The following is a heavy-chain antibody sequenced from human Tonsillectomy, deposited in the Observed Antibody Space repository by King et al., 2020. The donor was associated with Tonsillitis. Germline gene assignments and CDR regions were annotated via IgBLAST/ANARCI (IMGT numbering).Heavy chain of an antibody. Sequence: VQLQQWGAGLLRPSETLSLTCAVYGVSFSDYYWNWIRQSPGKGLEWIGEINHGGSTNYNPSLKSRVAISVDSSKNQFSLKLNSVTAADTAVYYCARGGPYSLPTSVSDAFDIWGQGTMVTVSS. V-gene: IGHV4-34*01. D-gene: IGHD2-15*01. J-gene: IGHJ3*02. CDR1: GVSFSDYY. CDR3: ARGGPYSLPTSVSDAFDI. CDR2: INHGGST.